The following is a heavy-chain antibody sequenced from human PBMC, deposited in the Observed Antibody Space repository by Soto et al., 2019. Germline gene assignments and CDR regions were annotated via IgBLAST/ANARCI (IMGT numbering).Heavy chain of an antibody. D-gene: IGHD5-18*01. CDR1: GYTFTGYY. Sequence: GASVKVSCKASGYTFTGYYMHWVRQAPGQGLEWMGWINPNSGGTNYAQKFQGWVTMTRDTSISTAYMELSRLRSDDTAVYYCARDRSTTAMGYGMDVWGQGTTLTVSS. V-gene: IGHV1-2*04. CDR2: INPNSGGT. CDR3: ARDRSTTAMGYGMDV. J-gene: IGHJ6*02.